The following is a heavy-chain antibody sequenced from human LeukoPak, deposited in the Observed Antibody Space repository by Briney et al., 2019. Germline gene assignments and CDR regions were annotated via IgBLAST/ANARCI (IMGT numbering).Heavy chain of an antibody. V-gene: IGHV3-11*06. CDR2: ISSSSSYT. CDR1: GFTFSDYY. CDR3: ARAPITIFATPVGMDV. Sequence: MTGGSLRLSCAASGFTFSDYYMSWIRQAPGKGLEWVSYISSSSSYTNYADSVKGRFTISRDNAKNSLYLQMNSLRAEDTAVYYCARAPITIFATPVGMDVWGQGTTVTVSS. D-gene: IGHD3-3*01. J-gene: IGHJ6*02.